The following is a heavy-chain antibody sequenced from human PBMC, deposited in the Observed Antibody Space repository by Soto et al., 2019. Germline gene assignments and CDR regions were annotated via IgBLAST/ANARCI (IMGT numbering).Heavy chain of an antibody. CDR2: ISPSGDNT. J-gene: IGHJ4*02. V-gene: IGHV3-23*01. Sequence: GGSLRLSCADSRFTFSSYPMSWVRQAPGKGLEWVSAISPSGDNTYSPDSVKGRFTISRDNSKNTLYLQMNNLRAEDTAVYYCADGGEWSFNFEYWGQGTQVTVS. CDR3: ADGGEWSFNFEY. D-gene: IGHD3-3*01. CDR1: RFTFSSYP.